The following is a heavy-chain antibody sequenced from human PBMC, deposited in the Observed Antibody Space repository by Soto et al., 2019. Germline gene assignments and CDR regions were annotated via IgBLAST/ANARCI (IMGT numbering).Heavy chain of an antibody. J-gene: IGHJ4*02. CDR3: ARSAGKGGLAAPIDY. Sequence: GWSLRLSCASSVFTFINYGMHWVRRAPGKGLEWVAVIPFDGSNKYYADSVKGRFTISRDNSKNTLYLQMNSLRADDTAIYYCARSAGKGGLAAPIDYWGQGTLVTVSS. D-gene: IGHD6-13*01. CDR1: VFTFINYG. V-gene: IGHV3-33*01. CDR2: IPFDGSNK.